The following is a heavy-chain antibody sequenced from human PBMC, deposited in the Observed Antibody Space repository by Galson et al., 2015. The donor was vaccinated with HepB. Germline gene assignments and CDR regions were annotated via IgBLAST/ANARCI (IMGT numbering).Heavy chain of an antibody. J-gene: IGHJ2*01. Sequence: ALRLSCAASGFPFGDYWMNWVRQSPEKGLEWVANIKHDGSEDYYVNSVKGRFTISRDNAKNSLYLHMAGLRVEDTAVFYCAKERDSSSWYDWYFDLWGRGTLVTVSS. D-gene: IGHD6-13*01. CDR2: IKHDGSED. CDR1: GFPFGDYW. V-gene: IGHV3-7*03. CDR3: AKERDSSSWYDWYFDL.